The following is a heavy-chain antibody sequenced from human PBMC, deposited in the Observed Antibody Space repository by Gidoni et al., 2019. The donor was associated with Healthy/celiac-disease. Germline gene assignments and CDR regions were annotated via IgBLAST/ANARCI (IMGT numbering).Heavy chain of an antibody. CDR1: GGTFSSYP. CDR3: ARAYCSGGSCYGIYYGMDV. D-gene: IGHD2-15*01. J-gene: IGHJ6*02. V-gene: IGHV1-69*01. Sequence: QVQLVQSGAEVKKPGSSVKVSCKASGGTFSSYPIRWVRQAPGQGLEWMGGVIPIFGTANYAQKFQGRVTITADESTSTAYMELSSLRSEDTAVYYCARAYCSGGSCYGIYYGMDVWGQGTTVTVSS. CDR2: VIPIFGTA.